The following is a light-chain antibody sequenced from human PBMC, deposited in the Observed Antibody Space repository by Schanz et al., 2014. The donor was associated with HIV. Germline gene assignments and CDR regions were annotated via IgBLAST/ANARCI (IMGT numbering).Light chain of an antibody. Sequence: QSALTQPPSASGSPGQSVTISCTGTSSDVGDYNYVSWYQQHPGKAPKLMIYEVTKRPSGVPDRFSGSKSGNTASLTVSGLQAEDEADYYCSSYTSSLTRVFGTGTKVTVL. V-gene: IGLV2-8*01. CDR2: EVT. J-gene: IGLJ1*01. CDR1: SSDVGDYNY. CDR3: SSYTSSLTRV.